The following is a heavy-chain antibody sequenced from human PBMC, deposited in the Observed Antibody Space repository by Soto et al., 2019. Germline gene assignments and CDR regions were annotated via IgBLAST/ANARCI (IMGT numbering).Heavy chain of an antibody. J-gene: IGHJ4*02. CDR1: GDSFSSDDYY. CDR3: ARVAGVAYCGGDCYHFYS. Sequence: QVQLQESGPGLVKPSQTLSLTCTVSGDSFSSDDYYWSWIRQPPGKGLEWIGYISYRVDTYYNPSLPGRVTMSIDTSSHQFSLSVSSVTAGDPAVYYCARVAGVAYCGGDCYHFYSWGQGTLVTVSS. D-gene: IGHD2-21*02. V-gene: IGHV4-30-4*01. CDR2: ISYRVDT.